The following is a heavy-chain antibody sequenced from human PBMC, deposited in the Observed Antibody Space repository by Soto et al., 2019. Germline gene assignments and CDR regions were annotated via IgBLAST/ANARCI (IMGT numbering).Heavy chain of an antibody. V-gene: IGHV3-23*01. CDR3: AREPPYVTRGVNPYFDL. D-gene: IGHD3-10*01. CDR1: GFTFSAYA. J-gene: IGHJ4*02. Sequence: GGSLRLSCAASGFTFSAYALSWVRQAPGKGLEWVSTISVSGESTYYADSVKGRFAISRDVSKKTLYLQMNSLRADDTAVYFCAREPPYVTRGVNPYFDLWGLGTLVPSPQ. CDR2: ISVSGEST.